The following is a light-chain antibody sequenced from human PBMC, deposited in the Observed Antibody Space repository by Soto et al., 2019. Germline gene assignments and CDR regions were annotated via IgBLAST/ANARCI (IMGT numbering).Light chain of an antibody. V-gene: IGKV1-27*01. J-gene: IGKJ1*01. Sequence: DIQMTQSPSSLSASVGDRVTITCRASQGISTYLVWYQQKPGTVPKLLIFAASTLQSGVPSWFSGSGSGTDFTLTISSLQHEDVASYYCQNYNGAPWTFGQGTKVEIK. CDR3: QNYNGAPWT. CDR2: AAS. CDR1: QGISTY.